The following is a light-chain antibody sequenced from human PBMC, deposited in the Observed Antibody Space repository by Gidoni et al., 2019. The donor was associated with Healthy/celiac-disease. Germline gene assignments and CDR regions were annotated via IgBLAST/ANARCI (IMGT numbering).Light chain of an antibody. J-gene: IGLJ1*01. CDR2: EVS. CDR1: SSDVGGYNY. V-gene: IGLV2-14*01. Sequence: QSALTQPAPLSGSPGPSLTISCTGTSSDVGGYNYVSWYQQHPGKAPKLMIYEVSNRPSGVSNRFSGSKSGNTASLTISGLQAEDEADYYCSSYTSSSTLVFGTGTKVTVL. CDR3: SSYTSSSTLV.